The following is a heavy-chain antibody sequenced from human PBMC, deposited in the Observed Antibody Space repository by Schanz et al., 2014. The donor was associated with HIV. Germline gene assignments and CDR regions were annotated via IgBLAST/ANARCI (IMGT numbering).Heavy chain of an antibody. J-gene: IGHJ4*02. Sequence: EVQLLESGGGLVQPGGSLRISCVASGFSFLRYEMSWVRQAPGKGLEWLSTLSGSGDRTYYAYSVKGRVTISRDNSKNTLYLQMNSLRVEDTAVYYCAKADEIRHFDWYHPPFDSWGQGTLVTVSS. CDR1: GFSFLRYE. CDR2: LSGSGDRT. CDR3: AKADEIRHFDWYHPPFDS. V-gene: IGHV3-23*01. D-gene: IGHD3-9*01.